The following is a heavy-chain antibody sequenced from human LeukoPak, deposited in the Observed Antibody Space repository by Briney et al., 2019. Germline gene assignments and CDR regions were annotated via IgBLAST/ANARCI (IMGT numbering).Heavy chain of an antibody. D-gene: IGHD5-18*01. CDR1: GFTFRNYW. CDR2: IASGFQT. CDR3: VREARGYHYTYFDY. V-gene: IGHV3-13*01. Sequence: PGGSLRLSCAASGFTFRNYWMGWVRQAPGKGLEWVAAIASGFQTFYAGSVKGRFTVSREDAKNSLYLQMNSLRAGDTAVYYCVREARGYHYTYFDYWGQGTLVTVSS. J-gene: IGHJ4*02.